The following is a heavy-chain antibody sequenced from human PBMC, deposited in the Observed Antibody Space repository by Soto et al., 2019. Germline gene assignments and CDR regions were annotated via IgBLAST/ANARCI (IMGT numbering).Heavy chain of an antibody. CDR3: ARVNIAAALVY. J-gene: IGHJ4*02. CDR2: INHSGRT. D-gene: IGHD6-13*01. Sequence: QVQLQQWGAGLLKPSETLSLTCAVYGGSISGHYWNWIRQPPGKGLEWIGEINHSGRTNYNPSLKSRVTISVDTSKNQFSLNLGSVTAADTAVYYCARVNIAAALVYWGQGTLVTVSS. V-gene: IGHV4-34*01. CDR1: GGSISGHY.